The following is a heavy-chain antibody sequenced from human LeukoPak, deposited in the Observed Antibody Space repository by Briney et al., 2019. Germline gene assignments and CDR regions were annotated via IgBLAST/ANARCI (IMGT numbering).Heavy chain of an antibody. D-gene: IGHD3-22*01. CDR2: IKQAGSEK. CDR3: ARVLESNYYDSSGFPDY. CDR1: GFTFRSYC. V-gene: IGHV3-7*01. Sequence: GGSLRLSCAASGFTFRSYCMSWVRQAPGKGLEWVANIKQAGSEKYYVDSVKGRFTISRDNAKKSLFLQMNSLRAEDKAVYYCARVLESNYYDSSGFPDYWGQGTLVTVSS. J-gene: IGHJ4*02.